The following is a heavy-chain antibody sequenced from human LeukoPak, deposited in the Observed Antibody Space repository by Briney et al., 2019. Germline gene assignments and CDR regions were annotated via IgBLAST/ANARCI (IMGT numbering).Heavy chain of an antibody. J-gene: IGHJ3*02. CDR3: ARDLNTFGGVDDAFDI. CDR1: GGSISSYY. Sequence: PSETLSLTCTVSGGSISSYYWSWIRQPAGKGLEWIGRIYTSGSTNYNPSLKSRVTISVDTSKNQFSLKLSSVTAADTAVYYCARDLNTFGGVDDAFDIWGQGTMVTVSS. V-gene: IGHV4-4*07. D-gene: IGHD3-16*01. CDR2: IYTSGST.